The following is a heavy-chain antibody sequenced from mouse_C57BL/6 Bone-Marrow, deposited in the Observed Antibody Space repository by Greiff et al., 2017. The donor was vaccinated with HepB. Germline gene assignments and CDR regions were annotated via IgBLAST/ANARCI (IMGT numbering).Heavy chain of an antibody. Sequence: VKLQESGAELVKPGASVKISCKASGYTFTDYYINWVKQRPGQGLEWIGKIGPGSGSTYYNEKFKGKATLTADKSSSTAYMQLSSLTSEDSAVYFCAIVWLRRGTAIGYAMDYWGQGTSVTVSS. CDR3: AIVWLRRGTAIGYAMDY. V-gene: IGHV1-77*01. D-gene: IGHD2-2*01. CDR1: GYTFTDYY. J-gene: IGHJ4*01. CDR2: IGPGSGST.